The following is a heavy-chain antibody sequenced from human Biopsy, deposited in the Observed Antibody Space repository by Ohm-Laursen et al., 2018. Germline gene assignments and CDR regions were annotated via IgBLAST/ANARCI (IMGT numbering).Heavy chain of an antibody. CDR3: ATEVDPAGIGGHWLDP. Sequence: GSLRLSCTASGVTLSGYSMNWVRQAPGKGLEWVSSISASSSYIYYADSVKGRFTVSKENGKNSLYLHMNSLRAEDTAVYYCATEVDPAGIGGHWLDPWGQGTLVTVSS. J-gene: IGHJ5*02. D-gene: IGHD5-18*01. CDR1: GVTLSGYS. CDR2: ISASSSYI. V-gene: IGHV3-21*01.